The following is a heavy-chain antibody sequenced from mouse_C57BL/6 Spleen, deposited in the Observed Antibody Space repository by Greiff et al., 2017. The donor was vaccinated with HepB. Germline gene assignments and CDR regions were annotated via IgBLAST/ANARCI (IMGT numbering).Heavy chain of an antibody. D-gene: IGHD2-3*01. CDR1: GYTFTSYW. V-gene: IGHV1-69*01. CDR2: IDPSDSYT. Sequence: VQLQQPGAELVMPGASVKLSCKASGYTFTSYWMHWVKQRPGQGLEWIGEIDPSDSYTNYNQKFKGKSTLTVDKSSSTAYMQLSSLTSEDSAVYYCARSADGYYYAMVYWGQGTSVTVSS. J-gene: IGHJ4*01. CDR3: ARSADGYYYAMVY.